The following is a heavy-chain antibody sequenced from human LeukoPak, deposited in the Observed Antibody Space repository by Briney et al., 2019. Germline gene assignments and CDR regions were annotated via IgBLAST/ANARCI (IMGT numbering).Heavy chain of an antibody. Sequence: GESLKISCKGSGYSFTSCWIGWVRQMPGKGLGWMGIIYPGDSDTRYSPSFQGQVTISADKSISTAYLQWSSLKASDTAMYYCARLSVVVASTPLDYWGQGTLVTASS. CDR1: GYSFTSCW. CDR2: IYPGDSDT. D-gene: IGHD2-15*01. J-gene: IGHJ4*02. CDR3: ARLSVVVASTPLDY. V-gene: IGHV5-51*01.